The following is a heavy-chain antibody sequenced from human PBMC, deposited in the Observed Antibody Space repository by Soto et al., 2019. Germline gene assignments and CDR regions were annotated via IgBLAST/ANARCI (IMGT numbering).Heavy chain of an antibody. J-gene: IGHJ3*02. CDR3: ARDRGSRYFYWLSHHAFDI. D-gene: IGHD3-9*01. CDR1: GFTFSSYW. Sequence: GGSLRLSCAASGFTFSSYWTHWVRQAPGKGLVWVSRINSDGSSTSYADSVKGRFTISRDNAKNTLYLQMNSLRAEDTAVYYCARDRGSRYFYWLSHHAFDIWGQGTMVTISS. V-gene: IGHV3-74*01. CDR2: INSDGSST.